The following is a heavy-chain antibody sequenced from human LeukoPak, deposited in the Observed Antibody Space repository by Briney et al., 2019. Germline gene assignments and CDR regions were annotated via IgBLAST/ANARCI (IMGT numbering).Heavy chain of an antibody. Sequence: SETLSLTCAVYGGSFSGYYWSWIRQPPGKGLEWIGEINHSGSTNYNPSLKSRVTISVDTSKNQFSLKLSSVTAADTAVYYCAGSLKKYYYDSSGYPGRYWGQGTLVTVSS. CDR3: AGSLKKYYYDSSGYPGRY. D-gene: IGHD3-22*01. CDR1: GGSFSGYY. J-gene: IGHJ4*02. V-gene: IGHV4-34*01. CDR2: INHSGST.